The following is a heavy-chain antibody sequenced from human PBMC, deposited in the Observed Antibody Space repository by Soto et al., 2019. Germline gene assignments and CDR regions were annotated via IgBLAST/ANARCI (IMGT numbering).Heavy chain of an antibody. CDR2: IWYDGSNK. V-gene: IGHV3-33*01. D-gene: IGHD2-15*01. CDR1: GFTFSSYD. CDR3: ARGGWRANWYFDL. Sequence: QVQLVESGGGVVQPGRSLRLSCVASGFTFSSYDIYWVRQAPGKGLESVAVIWYDGSNKYYADSVKGRFSISRDNSKNTLYLQMTSLRDEDTAVYFCARGGWRANWYFDLWGRGTLVTVSS. J-gene: IGHJ2*01.